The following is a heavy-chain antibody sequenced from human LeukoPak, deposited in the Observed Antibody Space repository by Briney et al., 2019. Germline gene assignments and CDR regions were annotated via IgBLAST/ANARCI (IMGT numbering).Heavy chain of an antibody. CDR2: INPNSGGT. Sequence: GASVKVSCKASGYTFTGYYMHWVRQAPGQGLEWMGWINPNSGGTSYAQKFQGRVTMTRDTSISTAYMELSRLRSDDTAVYYCARSGSPGGTWYMDVWGKGTTVTVSS. CDR1: GYTFTGYY. CDR3: ARSGSPGGTWYMDV. D-gene: IGHD3-16*01. V-gene: IGHV1-2*02. J-gene: IGHJ6*03.